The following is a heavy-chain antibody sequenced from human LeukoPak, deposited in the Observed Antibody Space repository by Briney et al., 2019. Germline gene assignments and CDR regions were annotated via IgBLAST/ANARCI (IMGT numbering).Heavy chain of an antibody. J-gene: IGHJ6*03. Sequence: PGGSLRLSCVASGFTFSSYVMNWVRQNPGKGLECVSSISGSGDDTFYADSVKGRFTISRDNSKNTLYLQMNSLRAEDTAVYYCAKVGWVHPGPSDYYYMDVWGKGTTVTVSS. V-gene: IGHV3-23*01. D-gene: IGHD1-26*01. CDR1: GFTFSSYV. CDR2: ISGSGDDT. CDR3: AKVGWVHPGPSDYYYMDV.